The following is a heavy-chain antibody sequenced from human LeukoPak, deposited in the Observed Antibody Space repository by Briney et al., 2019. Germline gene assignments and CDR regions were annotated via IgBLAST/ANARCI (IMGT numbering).Heavy chain of an antibody. CDR3: ARERSTMVRGVNINYFDY. CDR1: GFTFSSYS. J-gene: IGHJ4*02. D-gene: IGHD3-10*01. Sequence: GGSLILSCAASGFTFSSYSMNWVRQAPGKGLEWVSYISSSSSTIYYADSVKGRFTISRDNAKNSLYLQMNSLRAEDTAVYYCARERSTMVRGVNINYFDYWGQGTLVTVSS. V-gene: IGHV3-48*01. CDR2: ISSSSSTI.